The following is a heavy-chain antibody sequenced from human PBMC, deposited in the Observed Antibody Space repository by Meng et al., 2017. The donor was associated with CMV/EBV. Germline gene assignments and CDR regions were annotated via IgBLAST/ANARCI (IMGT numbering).Heavy chain of an antibody. Sequence: GESLKISCAASGFTFSSYGMHWVRQAPGKGLEWVAFIRYDGSNKYYADSVKGRFTISRDNSKNTLYLQMNSLRAEDTAVYYCARDSVVVPAAPDYYGMDVWGQGTTVTVSS. V-gene: IGHV3-30*02. CDR3: ARDSVVVPAAPDYYGMDV. D-gene: IGHD2-2*01. J-gene: IGHJ6*02. CDR2: IRYDGSNK. CDR1: GFTFSSYG.